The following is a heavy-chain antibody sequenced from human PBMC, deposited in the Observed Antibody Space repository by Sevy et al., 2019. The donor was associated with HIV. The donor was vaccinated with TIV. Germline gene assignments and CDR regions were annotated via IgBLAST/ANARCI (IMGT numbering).Heavy chain of an antibody. J-gene: IGHJ4*02. CDR3: ARDRVIVGATSSIIDY. CDR2: INPSGGST. D-gene: IGHD1-26*01. CDR1: GYTFTSYY. V-gene: IGHV1-46*01. Sequence: ASVKVSCKASGYTFTSYYMHWVRQAPGQGLEWMGIINPSGGSTSYAQKFQGRVTMTRDTSTSTVYMELSSLRSEDTAVYYCARDRVIVGATSSIIDYWGQRTLVTVSS.